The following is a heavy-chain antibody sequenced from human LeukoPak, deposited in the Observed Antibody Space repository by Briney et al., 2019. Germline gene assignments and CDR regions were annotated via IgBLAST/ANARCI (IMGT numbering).Heavy chain of an antibody. Sequence: GGSLRLCCAASGFNFSSYWMHWVRQAPGKGLVWVSRINSDGSSTSYADSVKGRFTISRDNAKNTLYLQINSLRAEDTAVYYCARAPYYYDSSGYLDYWGQGTLVTVSS. CDR2: INSDGSST. CDR3: ARAPYYYDSSGYLDY. J-gene: IGHJ4*02. CDR1: GFNFSSYW. V-gene: IGHV3-74*01. D-gene: IGHD3-22*01.